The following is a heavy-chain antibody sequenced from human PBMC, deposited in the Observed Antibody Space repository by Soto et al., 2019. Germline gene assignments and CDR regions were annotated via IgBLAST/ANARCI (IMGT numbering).Heavy chain of an antibody. Sequence: QLQLQESGSGLVKPSQTLSLTCAVSGGSISSGXXXXSWIRQPPGKGLEWIGYISHSGSTYYNPSLKSRVTISVDRSKNQFSLKLSSVTAADTAMYYCASGSHVPHYWGQGTLVTVSS. CDR1: GGSISSGXXX. V-gene: IGHV4-30-2*01. CDR2: ISHSGST. D-gene: IGHD6-6*01. CDR3: ASGSHVPHY. J-gene: IGHJ4*02.